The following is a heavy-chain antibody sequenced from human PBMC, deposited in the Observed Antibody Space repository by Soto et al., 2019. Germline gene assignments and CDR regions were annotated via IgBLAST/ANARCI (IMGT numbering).Heavy chain of an antibody. Sequence: QLQLQESGPGLVKPSETLSLTCTVSGGSISSSRYYWGWIRQPPGKGLEWIGSIYYSGSTYYNPPPTRRVTISVDTSKHQFSLQLRPVTPADTAVYYCARQPDVARGGLAPWGQGTLVTVSS. V-gene: IGHV4-39*01. J-gene: IGHJ5*02. CDR3: ARQPDVARGGLAP. CDR2: IYYSGST. D-gene: IGHD3-10*01. CDR1: GGSISSSRYY.